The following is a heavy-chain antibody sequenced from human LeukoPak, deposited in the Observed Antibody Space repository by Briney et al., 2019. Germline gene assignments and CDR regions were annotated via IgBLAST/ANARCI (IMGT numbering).Heavy chain of an antibody. CDR3: ARDYYGDYHFDY. V-gene: IGHV3-74*01. Sequence: GGSLRLSCAASGFTFSSYWMHWVRQAPGKGLVWVSRINSDGSSTSYADSVKGRFTISRDNAKNSLYLQMNSLRAEDTAVYYCARDYYGDYHFDYWGQGTLVTVSS. CDR1: GFTFSSYW. J-gene: IGHJ4*02. CDR2: INSDGSST. D-gene: IGHD4-17*01.